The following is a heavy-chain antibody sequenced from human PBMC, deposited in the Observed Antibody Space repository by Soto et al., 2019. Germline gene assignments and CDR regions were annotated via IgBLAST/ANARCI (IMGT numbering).Heavy chain of an antibody. Sequence: VQLVESGGGLVQPGGSLRLSCAASGFPFSSYSMNWVRQAPGKGLEWVSSISSSSSYIYYADSVKGRFTISSDNAKNSLYRKMNSLRAGDTAVYYCARDRGSGRHYFCYYGMDVWGQGTTVTVSS. CDR3: ARDRGSGRHYFCYYGMDV. CDR2: ISSSSSYI. J-gene: IGHJ6*02. CDR1: GFPFSSYS. D-gene: IGHD6-25*01. V-gene: IGHV3-21*01.